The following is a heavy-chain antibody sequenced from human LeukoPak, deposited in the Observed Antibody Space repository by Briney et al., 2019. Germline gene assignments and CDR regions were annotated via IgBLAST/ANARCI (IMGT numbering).Heavy chain of an antibody. CDR1: GFTFRSHS. D-gene: IGHD2-15*01. J-gene: IGHJ4*02. CDR3: VFPYWQDLDH. Sequence: GGSLRLSCAASGFTFRSHSMQWVRQAPGKGLEWVSHISSSGSTIYYADSVKGRFTISRDNAEESLYLQMSSLRDEDTAVYYCVFPYWQDLDHWGQGTLVTVSS. CDR2: ISSSGSTI. V-gene: IGHV3-48*02.